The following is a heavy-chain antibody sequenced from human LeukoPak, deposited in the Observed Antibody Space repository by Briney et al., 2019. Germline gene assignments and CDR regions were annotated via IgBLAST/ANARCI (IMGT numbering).Heavy chain of an antibody. CDR2: IYYSGST. Sequence: SETLSLTCTVSGGSISSYYWSWIRQPPGKGLEWIGYIYYSGSTNYNPSLKSRVTISVDTSKNQFSLKLSSVTAADTAVYYCARALHYGSGSYYKGEGYYYYYYYMDVWGKGTTVTISS. D-gene: IGHD3-10*01. CDR1: GGSISSYY. J-gene: IGHJ6*03. V-gene: IGHV4-59*01. CDR3: ARALHYGSGSYYKGEGYYYYYYYMDV.